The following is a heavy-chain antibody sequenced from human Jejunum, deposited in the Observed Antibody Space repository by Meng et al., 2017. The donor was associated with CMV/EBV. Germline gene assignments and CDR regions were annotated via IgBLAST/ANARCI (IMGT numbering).Heavy chain of an antibody. CDR1: GFPFGDYY. V-gene: IGHV3-11*01. CDR2: ISTSGTTV. D-gene: IGHD3-3*01. Sequence: WSASGFPFGDYYMRWIRQAPRKGLEWVSYISTSGTTVYYADSVKGRFTISRDNAKNSLYLQMDSQRSEDTAVYYCARGLGDGIDVWGQGTMVTVSS. CDR3: ARGLGDGIDV. J-gene: IGHJ6*02.